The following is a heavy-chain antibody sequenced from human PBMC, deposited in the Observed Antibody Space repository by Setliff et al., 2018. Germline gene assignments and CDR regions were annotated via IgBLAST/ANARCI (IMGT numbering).Heavy chain of an antibody. CDR2: IGHTGSI. V-gene: IGHV4-38-2*02. Sequence: SETLSLTCTVSGYSISSGYIWGWIRQPPGKGLEWVGNIGHTGSINYNQSLKSRLTISRNTSKNQVSLKLNSVTATDTAVYYCARDLGHDGDSDYWGQGILVTVSS. D-gene: IGHD2-21*02. CDR3: ARDLGHDGDSDY. CDR1: GYSISSGYI. J-gene: IGHJ4*02.